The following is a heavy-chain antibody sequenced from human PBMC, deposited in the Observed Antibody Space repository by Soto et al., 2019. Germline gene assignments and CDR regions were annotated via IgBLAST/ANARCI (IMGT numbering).Heavy chain of an antibody. D-gene: IGHD6-6*01. Sequence: ASVKVSCKASGYTLIDYDMHWVRQPPGQGLEWMGWINPKSGGTNYAQKFQGWVTMTRDTSISTAYMELDRLKYDDTAVYYFERCPSIATDPFDYWGQGTLVTVSS. CDR2: INPKSGGT. CDR1: GYTLIDYD. CDR3: ERCPSIATDPFDY. J-gene: IGHJ4*02. V-gene: IGHV1-2*04.